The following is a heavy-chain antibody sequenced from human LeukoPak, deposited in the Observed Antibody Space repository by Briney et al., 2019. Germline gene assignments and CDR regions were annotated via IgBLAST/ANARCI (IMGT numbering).Heavy chain of an antibody. CDR2: ISAYNGNT. CDR1: GYTFTSYG. CDR3: AREIPTQYYDFPRLYDAFDI. Sequence: ASVKVSCMASGYTFTSYGISWVRQAPGQGLEWMGWISAYNGNTNYAQKLQGRVTTTTDTSTSTAYMELRSLRSDDTAVYYCAREIPTQYYDFPRLYDAFDIWGQGTMVTVSS. V-gene: IGHV1-18*01. D-gene: IGHD3-3*01. J-gene: IGHJ3*02.